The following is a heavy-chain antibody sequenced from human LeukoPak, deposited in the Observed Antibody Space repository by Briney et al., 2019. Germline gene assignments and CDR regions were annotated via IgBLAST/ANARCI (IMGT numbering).Heavy chain of an antibody. CDR3: AREGGDGIVGALRGYMDV. J-gene: IGHJ6*03. CDR1: GYTFTSYG. D-gene: IGHD1-26*01. V-gene: IGHV1-18*01. Sequence: EASVKVSCKASGYTFTSYGISWVRQAPGQGLEWMGWISAYNGYTNYAQDFQGRVTMTTDASTSTAYMELSSLRSEDTAVYYCAREGGDGIVGALRGYMDVWGKGTTVTVSS. CDR2: ISAYNGYT.